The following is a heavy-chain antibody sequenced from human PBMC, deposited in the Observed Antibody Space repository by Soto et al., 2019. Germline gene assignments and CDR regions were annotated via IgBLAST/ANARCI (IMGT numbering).Heavy chain of an antibody. CDR1: GGSISSYY. Sequence: PSETLSLTCTVSGGSISSYYWSWIRQPPGQGLERVGYVYYIGSTKYNPSPTSRGTISVDTSKNQFSLKLSLVSAADTDAYYCARGRSRSSSPFYYGMDVLGQGTTVTVSS. V-gene: IGHV4-59*01. CDR3: ARGRSRSSSPFYYGMDV. CDR2: VYYIGST. J-gene: IGHJ6*02. D-gene: IGHD6-6*01.